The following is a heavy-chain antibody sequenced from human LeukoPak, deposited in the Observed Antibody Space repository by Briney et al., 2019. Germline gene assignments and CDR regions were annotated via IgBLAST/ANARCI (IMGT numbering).Heavy chain of an antibody. J-gene: IGHJ3*02. CDR1: GGSISSYY. CDR3: ARAGIAAAGDAFDI. V-gene: IGHV4-59*01. CDR2: IYYSGST. Sequence: ASETLSLTCTVSGGSISSYYWSWIRQPPGKGLEWIGYIYYSGSTNYNPSLKSRVTISVDTSKNQFSLKLSSVTAADTAVYYCARAGIAAAGDAFDIWGQGTMVTVSS. D-gene: IGHD6-13*01.